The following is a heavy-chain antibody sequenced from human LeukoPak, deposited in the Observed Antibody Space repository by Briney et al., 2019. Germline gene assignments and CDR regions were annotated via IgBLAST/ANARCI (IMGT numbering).Heavy chain of an antibody. D-gene: IGHD3-3*01. Sequence: GGSLRLSCAASGFTFSSYGMHWVRQAPGKGLEWVAFIRYDGSKKYYADSVKGRFTISRDNSKNTLYLQMNSLRAEDTAVYYCARDREQYYDFWSGYSWAFDIWGQGTMVTVSS. CDR2: IRYDGSKK. V-gene: IGHV3-30*02. J-gene: IGHJ3*02. CDR3: ARDREQYYDFWSGYSWAFDI. CDR1: GFTFSSYG.